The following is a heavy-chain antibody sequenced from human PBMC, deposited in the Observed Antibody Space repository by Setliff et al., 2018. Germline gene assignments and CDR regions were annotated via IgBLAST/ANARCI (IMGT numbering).Heavy chain of an antibody. Sequence: PSETLSLTCTVSGGPFSGASIWSWIRQPPGKGLEFIGYVYHSGTAKYDPSLESRAIMSVDASKNEISLKLKSVTAADTAVYYCAKGGTYRDLDFWGQGALVTVSS. CDR1: GGPFSGAS. CDR3: AKGGTYRDLDF. D-gene: IGHD1-26*01. CDR2: VYHSGTA. V-gene: IGHV4-59*01. J-gene: IGHJ4*02.